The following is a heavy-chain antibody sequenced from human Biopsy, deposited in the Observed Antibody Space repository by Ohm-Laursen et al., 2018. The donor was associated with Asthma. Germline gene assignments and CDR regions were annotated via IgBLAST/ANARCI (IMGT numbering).Heavy chain of an antibody. D-gene: IGHD3-10*01. Sequence: SDTLSLTCAVSGGSVSSGSYYWSWIRQPPGKGLEWIGYIYYSGSTNYNPSLKSRVTISVDTSKNQFSLKLSSVTAADTAVYYCARERAGYYGSGSYLGYGGQGTLVTVSS. CDR1: GGSVSSGSYY. CDR2: IYYSGST. V-gene: IGHV4-61*01. J-gene: IGHJ4*02. CDR3: ARERAGYYGSGSYLGY.